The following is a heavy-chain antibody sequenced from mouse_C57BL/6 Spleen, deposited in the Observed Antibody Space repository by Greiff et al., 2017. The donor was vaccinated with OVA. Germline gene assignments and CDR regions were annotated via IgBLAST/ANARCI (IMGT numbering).Heavy chain of an antibody. CDR1: GYTFTSYW. V-gene: IGHV1-64*01. D-gene: IGHD1-1*02. J-gene: IGHJ1*03. CDR3: ATEGVAYWYFDV. Sequence: QVQLQQSGAELVKPGASVKLSCKASGYTFTSYWMHWVKQRPGQGLEWIGMIHPNSGSTNYNEKFKSKATLTVDKSSSTAYMQLSSLTSEDSAVYYCATEGVAYWYFDVWGTGTTVTVSS. CDR2: IHPNSGST.